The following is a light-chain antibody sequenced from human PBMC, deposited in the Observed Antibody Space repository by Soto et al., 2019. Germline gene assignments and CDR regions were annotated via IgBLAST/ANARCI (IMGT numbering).Light chain of an antibody. J-gene: IGKJ1*01. CDR2: AAS. CDR1: QGISTY. CDR3: QQSNSITWT. Sequence: DIQMTQSPSSLSASVGDRVTITCRASQGISTYLNWYQQKPGKAPKVLIYAASSLQSGAPSRFSGSGSETDFTLTISSLQPEDFATYSCQQSNSITWTFGQGTKVDIK. V-gene: IGKV1-39*01.